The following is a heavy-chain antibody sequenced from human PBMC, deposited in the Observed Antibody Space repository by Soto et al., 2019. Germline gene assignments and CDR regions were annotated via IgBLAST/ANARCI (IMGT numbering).Heavy chain of an antibody. Sequence: PSETLSLTCTVSGGSINTFYWSWVRQPAGKGLGWIGRIFSSGSTSFNPSLESRVAMSVDTSKNHFSLNLSSVTAADMAVYYCAREGSYSAYNFAHGIQLWSFDFWGQGALVTV. J-gene: IGHJ4*02. CDR3: AREGSYSAYNFAHGIQLWSFDF. V-gene: IGHV4-4*07. D-gene: IGHD5-12*01. CDR1: GGSINTFY. CDR2: IFSSGST.